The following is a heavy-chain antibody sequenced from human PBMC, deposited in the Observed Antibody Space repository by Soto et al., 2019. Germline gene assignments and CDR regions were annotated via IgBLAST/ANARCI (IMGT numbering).Heavy chain of an antibody. CDR2: VRHSWGS. CDR1: GGSISSCY. CDR3: ARQGFGPLHGLVDV. D-gene: IGHD3-10*01. Sequence: QVQLQESGPGLVKPSETLSLSCTVSGGSISSCYWSWLRHAPGKRMEWLGYVRHSWGSSYNPTLQSRVAISLDTSKRQFSLKVTSVTATDPAVYYCARQGFGPLHGLVDVWGQGTTVTVSS. J-gene: IGHJ6*02. V-gene: IGHV4-59*08.